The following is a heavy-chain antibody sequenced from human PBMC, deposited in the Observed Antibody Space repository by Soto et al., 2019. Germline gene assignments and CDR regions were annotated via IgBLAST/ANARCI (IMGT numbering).Heavy chain of an antibody. CDR2: IDASGDT. J-gene: IGHJ6*02. V-gene: IGHV4-4*07. CDR3: ARYSNNWFQTEGMDV. CDR1: VDSITTYY. Sequence: SETLSLTCTVSVDSITTYYWSWIRQPAGKGLEWIGRIDASGDTNYNPSLNSRVTMSIDTSKKQFSLKLTSVTAADTAIYYCARYSNNWFQTEGMDVWGQGTTVTVSS. D-gene: IGHD6-13*01.